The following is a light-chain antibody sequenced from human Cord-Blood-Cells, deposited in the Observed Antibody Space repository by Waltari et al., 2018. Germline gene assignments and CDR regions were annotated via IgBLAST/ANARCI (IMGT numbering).Light chain of an antibody. CDR2: EGS. CDR3: CSYAGSYV. Sequence: QSALTQPASVSGSPGQSITISCTGTSSDVGSYNLVSWYQQHPGKAPKLMIYEGSKRPSGVSNRCSGSKSGNTASLTISGLQAEDEADYYCCSYAGSYVFGTGTKVTV. V-gene: IGLV2-23*01. J-gene: IGLJ1*01. CDR1: SSDVGSYNL.